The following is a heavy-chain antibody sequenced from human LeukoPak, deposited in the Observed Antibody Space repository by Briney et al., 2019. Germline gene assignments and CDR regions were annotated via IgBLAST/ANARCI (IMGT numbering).Heavy chain of an antibody. J-gene: IGHJ4*02. D-gene: IGHD6-19*01. CDR2: IYPDDSDT. CDR3: ARRALAGTFDY. Sequence: GESLKISCKGSGFSFTNYWIGWVRQMPGKGLEWMGIIYPDDSDTRYSPSFQGQVAISVDKSISTAYLQWSSLKASDTAVYYCARRALAGTFDYWGQGTLVTVSS. V-gene: IGHV5-51*01. CDR1: GFSFTNYW.